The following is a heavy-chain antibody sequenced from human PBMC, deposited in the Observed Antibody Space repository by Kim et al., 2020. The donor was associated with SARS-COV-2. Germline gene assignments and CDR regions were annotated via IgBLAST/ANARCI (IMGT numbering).Heavy chain of an antibody. Sequence: PDSGATDYAQKFQGRVTLTSDTSISTTYMELSSLRPDDTAVYYCARGDLRDWGQGTLVTVSS. J-gene: IGHJ4*02. CDR2: PDSGAT. V-gene: IGHV1-2*02. CDR3: ARGDLRD. D-gene: IGHD3-3*01.